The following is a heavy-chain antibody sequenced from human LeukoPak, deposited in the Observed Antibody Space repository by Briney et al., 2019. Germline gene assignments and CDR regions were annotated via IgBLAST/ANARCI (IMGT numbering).Heavy chain of an antibody. J-gene: IGHJ4*02. CDR1: GGSISSGGYY. Sequence: SETLSLTCTVSGGSISSGGYYWSWIRQPPGKGLEWIGYIYHSGSTYYNPSLKSRVTISVDTSKNQFSLKLSSVTAADTAVYYCARVLATGDYYGSGSIDYWGQGTLVTVSS. CDR3: ARVLATGDYYGSGSIDY. D-gene: IGHD3-10*01. CDR2: IYHSGST. V-gene: IGHV4-30-2*01.